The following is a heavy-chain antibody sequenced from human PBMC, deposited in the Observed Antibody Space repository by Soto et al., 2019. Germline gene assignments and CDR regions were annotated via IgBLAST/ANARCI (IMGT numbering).Heavy chain of an antibody. CDR2: INHSGST. CDR1: GGSFSGYY. Sequence: SETLSLTCAVYGGSFSGYYWSWIRQPPGKGLEWIGEINHSGSTNYNPSLKSRVTISVDTSKNQFSLKLSSVTAADTAVYYCARGANVVVVAATQFNWFDPWGQGTLVTVSS. CDR3: ARGANVVVVAATQFNWFDP. V-gene: IGHV4-34*01. J-gene: IGHJ5*02. D-gene: IGHD2-15*01.